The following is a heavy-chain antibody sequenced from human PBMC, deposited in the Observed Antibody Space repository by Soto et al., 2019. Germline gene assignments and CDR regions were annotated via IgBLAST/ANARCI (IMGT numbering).Heavy chain of an antibody. D-gene: IGHD3-16*01. Sequence: SETLSLTCAISGDSVSSDTAAWNWIRQSPSRGLEWLGRTYYRSRWYNDYAVSMKSRISINPDTSKNQFSLQLRSVTAEDTAVYYCERDGGVLGYGGQETLVTV. CDR2: TYYRSRWYN. CDR1: GDSVSSDTAA. CDR3: ERDGGVLGY. V-gene: IGHV6-1*01. J-gene: IGHJ4*02.